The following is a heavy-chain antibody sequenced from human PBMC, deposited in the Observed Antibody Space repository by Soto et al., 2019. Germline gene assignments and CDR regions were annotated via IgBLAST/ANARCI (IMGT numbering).Heavy chain of an antibody. CDR1: GFTFSNAW. J-gene: IGHJ4*02. Sequence: GGSLRLSCAASGFTFSNAWMNWVRQAPGKGLEWVGRIKSKTDGGTTDYAAPVKGRFTISRDDSKNTLYLQMNSLKTEDTAVYYCTTDAAMVRQPYYFDYWGQGTLVTVSS. V-gene: IGHV3-15*07. D-gene: IGHD3-10*01. CDR2: IKSKTDGGTT. CDR3: TTDAAMVRQPYYFDY.